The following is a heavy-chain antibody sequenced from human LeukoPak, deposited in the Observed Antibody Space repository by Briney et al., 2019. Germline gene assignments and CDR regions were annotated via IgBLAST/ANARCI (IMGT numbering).Heavy chain of an antibody. Sequence: TSETLSLTCTVSGGSLSNHYWNWIRHPAGTGLEYIGRIYHTGSTNYNPSLKSRVTLSVDTSNNQFSLNLTSVTAADTAVYYCARGAAFDIWGQGTMVTVSS. V-gene: IGHV4-4*07. J-gene: IGHJ3*02. CDR2: IYHTGST. CDR1: GGSLSNHY. CDR3: ARGAAFDI.